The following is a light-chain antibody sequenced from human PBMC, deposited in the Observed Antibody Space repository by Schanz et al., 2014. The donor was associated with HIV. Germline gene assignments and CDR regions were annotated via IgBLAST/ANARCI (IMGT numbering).Light chain of an antibody. Sequence: NFMLTQPHSVSESPGKTVTISCTRSSGTIASNYVQWYQQRPGSAPTTVIYDDAQRPSGVPDRFSGSILGNKAALTITGAQADDESDYYCVLYMGSGIWVFGGGTKLTVL. CDR3: VLYMGSGIWV. CDR2: DDA. V-gene: IGLV6-57*04. J-gene: IGLJ3*02. CDR1: SGTIASNY.